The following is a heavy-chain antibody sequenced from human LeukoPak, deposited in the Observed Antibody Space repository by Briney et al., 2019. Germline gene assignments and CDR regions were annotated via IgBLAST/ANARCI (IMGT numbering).Heavy chain of an antibody. CDR3: ARESIGNYDY. D-gene: IGHD4-11*01. Sequence: GGSLRLSCAASGFTFSNHPMHWVRQAPGKGLESVSVISPDGASTHYANSVKGRFTISRDNSKNTLHLQMGSLRVEDMAVYYCARESIGNYDYWGQGTLVTVSS. V-gene: IGHV3-64*01. J-gene: IGHJ4*02. CDR1: GFTFSNHP. CDR2: ISPDGAST.